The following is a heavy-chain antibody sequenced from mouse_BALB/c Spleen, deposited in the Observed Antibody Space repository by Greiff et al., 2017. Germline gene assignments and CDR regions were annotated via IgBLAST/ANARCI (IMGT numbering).Heavy chain of an antibody. CDR1: GYTFTDYA. D-gene: IGHD2-4*01. CDR2: ISTYYGDA. J-gene: IGHJ2*01. V-gene: IGHV1S137*01. Sequence: VQLVESGAELVRPGVSVKISCKGSGYTFTDYAMHWVKQSHAKSLEWIGVISTYYGDASYNQKFKGKATMTVDKSSSTAYMELARLTSEDSAIYYCARGDDYDAFDYWGQGTTLTVSS. CDR3: ARGDDYDAFDY.